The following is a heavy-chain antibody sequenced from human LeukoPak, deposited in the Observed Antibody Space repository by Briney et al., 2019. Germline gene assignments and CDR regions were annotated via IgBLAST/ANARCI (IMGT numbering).Heavy chain of an antibody. CDR1: GFTFTSYS. J-gene: IGHJ4*02. Sequence: GGSLRLSCAASGFTFTSYSMNWVRQAPGKGLEWVSAISGSGGSTYYADSVKGRFTISRDNSKNTLYLQMNSLRAEDTAVYYCAKDRAAAGTPYYFDYWGQGTLVTVSS. V-gene: IGHV3-23*01. CDR3: AKDRAAAGTPYYFDY. D-gene: IGHD6-13*01. CDR2: ISGSGGST.